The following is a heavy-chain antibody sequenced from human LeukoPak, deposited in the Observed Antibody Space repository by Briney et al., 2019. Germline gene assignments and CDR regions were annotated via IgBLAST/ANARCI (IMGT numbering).Heavy chain of an antibody. D-gene: IGHD3/OR15-3a*01. CDR2: TYYRSKWYT. J-gene: IGHJ4*02. CDR3: ARVSAAGLFDY. Sequence: SQTLSLTCAISGDSVSGNSATWNWIRQPPSRGLEWLGRTYYRSKWYTDYAVSVKSRITINPDTSKNQFSLQLNSVPPEDTAVYYCARVSAAGLFDYWGQGTLVTVSS. V-gene: IGHV6-1*01. CDR1: GDSVSGNSAT.